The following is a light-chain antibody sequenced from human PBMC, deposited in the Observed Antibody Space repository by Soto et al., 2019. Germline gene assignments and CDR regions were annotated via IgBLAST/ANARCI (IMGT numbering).Light chain of an antibody. CDR3: QQYNSYWS. V-gene: IGKV1-5*01. Sequence: DIQMTQSPSTLSASVGDRVTITCRASQSISSWLAWYQQKPGKAPKLLIYDASSLESGVPSRFRGSGSATEFTLTISSLQPDDFATYYCQQYNSYWSFGQGTKVDIK. CDR1: QSISSW. CDR2: DAS. J-gene: IGKJ1*01.